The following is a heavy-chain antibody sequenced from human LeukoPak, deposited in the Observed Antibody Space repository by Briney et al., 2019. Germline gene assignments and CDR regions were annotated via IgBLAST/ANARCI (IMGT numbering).Heavy chain of an antibody. CDR3: ARVSTGTTFFDS. Sequence: ASVTVSCMASGYTFTGYYMHWLRQAPGQGLEWMGWINPNSGGTNYAQKFQGRVTMTRDTSISTAYMDLSRLRSDGTGVYYCARVSTGTTFFDSWGQGTLVTVSS. V-gene: IGHV1-2*02. CDR1: GYTFTGYY. D-gene: IGHD1-7*01. J-gene: IGHJ4*02. CDR2: INPNSGGT.